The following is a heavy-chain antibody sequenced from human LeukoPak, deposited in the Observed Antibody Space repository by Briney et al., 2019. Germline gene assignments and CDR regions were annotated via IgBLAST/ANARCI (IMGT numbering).Heavy chain of an antibody. CDR3: ARVRTMGRYYYYGMDV. CDR2: FIPILGIA. D-gene: IGHD1-1*01. Sequence: ASVKLSCTASGGTFSSYAISWVRQAPGQGLEWMGRFIPILGIANYAQKFQGRVTITADKSTSTAYMELRSLRSEDTAVYYCARVRTMGRYYYYGMDVWGQGTTVTVSS. V-gene: IGHV1-69*04. CDR1: GGTFSSYA. J-gene: IGHJ6*02.